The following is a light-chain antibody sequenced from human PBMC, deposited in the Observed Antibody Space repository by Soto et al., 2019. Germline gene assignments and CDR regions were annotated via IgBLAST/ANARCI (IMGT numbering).Light chain of an antibody. J-gene: IGLJ1*01. V-gene: IGLV2-8*01. Sequence: QSALTQPPSAFGSPGQSVTISCTGTSSDVGGYYYVSWYQQHPGKAPKLMIYEVSKRPSGVPGRFSGSKSGNTASLTVSGLQAEDEADYFCSSYAGSNILVFGTGTKVTVL. CDR2: EVS. CDR3: SSYAGSNILV. CDR1: SSDVGGYYY.